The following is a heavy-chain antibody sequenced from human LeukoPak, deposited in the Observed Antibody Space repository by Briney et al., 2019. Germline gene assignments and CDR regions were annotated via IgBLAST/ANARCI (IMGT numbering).Heavy chain of an antibody. CDR3: ASGLAGIAVAGIIDY. J-gene: IGHJ4*02. V-gene: IGHV1-46*01. D-gene: IGHD6-19*01. CDR1: GYTFTSYY. CDR2: INPSGGST. Sequence: GASVKVSCKASGYTFTSYYMHWVRQAPGQGLEWMGIINPSGGSTSYAQKFQGRVTMTRDTSTSTVYMELSSLRSEDTAVYYCASGLAGIAVAGIIDYWGQGTLVTVSS.